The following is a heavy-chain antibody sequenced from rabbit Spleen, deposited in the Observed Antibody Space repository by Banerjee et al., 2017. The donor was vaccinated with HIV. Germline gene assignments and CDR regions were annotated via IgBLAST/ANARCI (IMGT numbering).Heavy chain of an antibody. CDR2: INAITGKA. D-gene: IGHD8-1*01. CDR3: ARDSGSSFSSYGMDL. Sequence: QEQLVEFGGGLVQPEGSLKLSCTASGFSFSNKAVMCWVRQAPGKGLEWIACINAITGKALYATWAKGRFTISKTSSTTVTLQMTSLTAADTATYFCARDSGSSFSSYGMDLWGPGTLVTVS. CDR1: GFSFSNKAV. J-gene: IGHJ6*01. V-gene: IGHV1S45*01.